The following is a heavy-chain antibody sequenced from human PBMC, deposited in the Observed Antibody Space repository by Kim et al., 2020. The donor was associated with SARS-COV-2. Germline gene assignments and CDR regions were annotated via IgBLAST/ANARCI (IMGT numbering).Heavy chain of an antibody. V-gene: IGHV1-8*01. J-gene: IGHJ4*02. CDR3: ATVRLSGAPRTLYYFDY. D-gene: IGHD1-1*01. Sequence: FQGRVTMTRNTSISTAYMELSSLRSEDTAVYYCATVRLSGAPRTLYYFDYWGQGTLVTVSS.